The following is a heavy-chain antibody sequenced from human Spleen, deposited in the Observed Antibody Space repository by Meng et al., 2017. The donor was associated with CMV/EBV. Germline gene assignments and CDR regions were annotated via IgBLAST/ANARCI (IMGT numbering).Heavy chain of an antibody. CDR2: VSYGGGT. D-gene: IGHD2-2*01. Sequence: ASGGSISGYYCSWIRRPPGKGLEWIGEVSYGGGTNYNPSLKSRVTISVDTSRSQLSLNVTSVTAADTAVYYCARGDCSSVSCPFDNWGQGTLVTVSS. V-gene: IGHV4-34*01. CDR3: ARGDCSSVSCPFDN. J-gene: IGHJ4*02. CDR1: GGSISGYY.